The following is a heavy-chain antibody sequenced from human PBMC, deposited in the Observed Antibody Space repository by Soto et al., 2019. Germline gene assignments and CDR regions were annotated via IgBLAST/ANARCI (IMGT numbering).Heavy chain of an antibody. CDR1: GYTFTSYG. CDR3: AGPLSAVSDYGMDV. CDR2: ISAYNGNT. V-gene: IGHV1-18*01. Sequence: QVQLVQSGAEVKKPGASVKVSCKASGYTFTSYGISWVRQAPGQGLEWMGWISAYNGNTNYAQKRQGRVTMTTDTSTSTAYVELRSLRSDDTAVDYCAGPLSAVSDYGMDVWGQGTTVTVSS. D-gene: IGHD3-9*01. J-gene: IGHJ6*02.